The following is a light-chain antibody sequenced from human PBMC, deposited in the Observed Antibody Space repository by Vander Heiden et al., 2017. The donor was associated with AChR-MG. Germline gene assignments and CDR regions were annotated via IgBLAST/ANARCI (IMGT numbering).Light chain of an antibody. V-gene: IGKV4-1*01. J-gene: IGKJ2*01. CDR2: WAS. CDR3: QQYYSTPPT. CDR1: QSVLYSSNNKNY. Sequence: DIVMTQSPDSLAVSLRARATIHCKSRQSVLYSSNNKNYLAWYRQKPGQPPKLLIYWASTRESGVPDRFSGSGSGTDFTLTISSLQAEDVAVYYCQQYYSTPPTFGQGTKLEIK.